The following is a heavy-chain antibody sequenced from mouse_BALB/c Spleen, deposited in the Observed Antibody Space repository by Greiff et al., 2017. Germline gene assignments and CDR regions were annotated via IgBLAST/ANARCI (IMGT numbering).Heavy chain of an antibody. V-gene: IGHV1-66*01. D-gene: IGHD2-4*01. Sequence: QVQLQQSGPELVKPGASVKISCKASGYSFTSYYIHWVKQRPGQGLEWIGWIFPGSGNTKYNEKFKGKATLTADTSSSTAYMQLSSLTSEDSAVYFCAREAYDSEGFAYWGQGTLVTVSA. CDR3: AREAYDSEGFAY. J-gene: IGHJ3*01. CDR1: GYSFTSYY. CDR2: IFPGSGNT.